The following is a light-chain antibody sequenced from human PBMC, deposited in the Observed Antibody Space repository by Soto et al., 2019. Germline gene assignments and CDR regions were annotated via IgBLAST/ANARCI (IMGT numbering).Light chain of an antibody. V-gene: IGLV1-51*02. CDR2: ENN. J-gene: IGLJ1*01. CDR1: SSNIGNNY. CDR3: GTWDSSLSAGPYV. Sequence: QSVLTQPPSVSAAPGQKVTISCSGSSSNIGNNYVSWYQQLPGTAPKLLIYENNKRPSGIPDRFSGSKSGTSATLGITGLQTRDEADYYCGTWDSSLSAGPYVFGTGTKVTVL.